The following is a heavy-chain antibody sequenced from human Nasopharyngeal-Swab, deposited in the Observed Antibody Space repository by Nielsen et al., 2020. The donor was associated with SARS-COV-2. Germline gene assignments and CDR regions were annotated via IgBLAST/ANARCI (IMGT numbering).Heavy chain of an antibody. CDR2: ISSSSTI. J-gene: IGHJ4*02. CDR1: GFTFSSYS. D-gene: IGHD6-19*01. V-gene: IGHV3-48*04. Sequence: GASLQISCAASGFTFSSYSMNWVRQAPGKGLEWVSYISSSSTIYYADSVKGRFTISRDNAKNSLYLQMNSLRAEDTAVYYCARAFPGSSGWYPFDYWGQGTLVTVSS. CDR3: ARAFPGSSGWYPFDY.